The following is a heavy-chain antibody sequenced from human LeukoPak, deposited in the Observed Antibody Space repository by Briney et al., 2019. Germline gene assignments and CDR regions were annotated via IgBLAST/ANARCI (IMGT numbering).Heavy chain of an antibody. CDR1: GFTFDDYG. CDR3: ARVHSSGWYLGDAFDI. CDR2: INWNGGST. J-gene: IGHJ3*02. D-gene: IGHD6-19*01. Sequence: GGSLRLSCAASGFTFDDYGMSWVRQAPGKGLEWVSGINWNGGSTGYADSVKGRFTISRDNAKNSLYLQMNSLRAEDTALYYCARVHSSGWYLGDAFDIWGQGTMVTVSS. V-gene: IGHV3-20*04.